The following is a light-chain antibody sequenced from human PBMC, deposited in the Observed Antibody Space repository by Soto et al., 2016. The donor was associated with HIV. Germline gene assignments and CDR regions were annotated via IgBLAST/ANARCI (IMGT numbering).Light chain of an antibody. CDR1: NIESES. CDR2: DDS. J-gene: IGLJ2*01. V-gene: IGLV3-21*03. CDR3: QVWDSNSDHPGVV. Sequence: SYVLTQPPSVSVAPGKTARITCGGNNIESESVHWYQQKPGQTPVVVVYDDSDRPSGIPERFSGSNSGNTATLTISRVEAGDEADYYCQVWDSNSDHPGVVFGGGTKLTVL.